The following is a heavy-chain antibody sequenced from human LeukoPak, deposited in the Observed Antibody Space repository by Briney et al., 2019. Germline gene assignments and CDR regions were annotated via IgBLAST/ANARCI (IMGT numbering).Heavy chain of an antibody. D-gene: IGHD3-22*01. V-gene: IGHV4-34*01. CDR1: GGSFSGYY. CDR3: TRRGHSSFYSDTGDYRTKYYFDY. Sequence: SATLSLTCAVYGGSFSGYYWSWIRQPPGKGLEWIGEINHSGSTNYNPSLKSRVTISVDTSKNQFSLKLSSVTAADTAVYYCTRRGHSSFYSDTGDYRTKYYFDYWGQGTLVTVSS. J-gene: IGHJ4*02. CDR2: INHSGST.